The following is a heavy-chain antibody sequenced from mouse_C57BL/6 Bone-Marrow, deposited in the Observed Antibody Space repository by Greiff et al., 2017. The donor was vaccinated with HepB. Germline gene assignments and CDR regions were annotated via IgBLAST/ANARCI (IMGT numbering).Heavy chain of an antibody. CDR1: GYTFTSYW. Sequence: VQLQQPGAELVKPGASVKLSCKASGYTFTSYWMHWVKQRPGQGLEWIGMIHPNSGSTNYNEKFKSKATLTVAKCSSTAYMQLSSLTSEDSAVYYCARKGTTVVATRDAMDYWGQGTSVTVSS. J-gene: IGHJ4*01. V-gene: IGHV1-64*01. CDR3: ARKGTTVVATRDAMDY. D-gene: IGHD1-1*01. CDR2: IHPNSGST.